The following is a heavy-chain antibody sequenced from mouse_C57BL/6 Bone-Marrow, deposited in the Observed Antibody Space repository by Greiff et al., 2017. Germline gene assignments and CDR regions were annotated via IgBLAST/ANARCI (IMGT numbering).Heavy chain of an antibody. CDR1: GYTFTSYW. CDR2: IDPSASYT. D-gene: IGHD1-1*01. J-gene: IGHJ4*01. Sequence: QVQLQQPGAELVKPGASVKLSCKASGYTFTSYWMQWVNQRPGQGLEWIGEIDPSASYTNYNQKFKGKATLTVDTSSSTAYMQLSSLTSEESAVYYCARDYYGSSYLYAMDYWGQGTSVTVSS. CDR3: ARDYYGSSYLYAMDY. V-gene: IGHV1-50*01.